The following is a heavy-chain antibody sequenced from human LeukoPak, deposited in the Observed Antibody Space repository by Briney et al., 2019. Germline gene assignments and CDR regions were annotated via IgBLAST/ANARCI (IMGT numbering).Heavy chain of an antibody. V-gene: IGHV3-15*01. CDR1: GFTFSNAW. D-gene: IGHD3-9*01. J-gene: IGHJ4*02. CDR2: IKRNTDGGTT. Sequence: GGSLRLSCAVSGFTFSNAWMSWVRQAPGKGLELVGRIKRNTDGGTTDYAAPVKGRFTISRDDSKTTLYLQMNGLKTEDTAVYYCTTRPPPYSDIFNGYLDYWGQGTLVTVSS. CDR3: TTRPPPYSDIFNGYLDY.